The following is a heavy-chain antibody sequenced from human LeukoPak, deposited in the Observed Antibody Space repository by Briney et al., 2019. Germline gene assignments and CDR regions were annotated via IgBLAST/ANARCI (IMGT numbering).Heavy chain of an antibody. Sequence: GSLKLSCAASGFTVSSNYMSWVRQAPGKGLEWVSVIYSGGSTYYADSVKGRFTISRDNSKNTLYLQMNSLRAEDTAVYYCARESTSWYFDLWGRGTLVTVSS. D-gene: IGHD2-2*01. CDR1: GFTVSSNY. CDR3: ARESTSWYFDL. CDR2: IYSGGST. J-gene: IGHJ2*01. V-gene: IGHV3-53*01.